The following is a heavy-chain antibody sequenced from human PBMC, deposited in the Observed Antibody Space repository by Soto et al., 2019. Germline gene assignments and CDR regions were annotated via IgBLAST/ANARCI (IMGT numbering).Heavy chain of an antibody. D-gene: IGHD2-21*02. J-gene: IGHJ1*01. V-gene: IGHV3-7*03. CDR1: GFTFSSYW. CDR3: ARSIVVVTANTPAEYFQH. CDR2: IRQDGSEK. Sequence: VGSLRFSCAASGFTFSSYWMSWVRQAPGKGLEWVANIRQDGSEKYYVDSVKGRFTISRDNAKNSLYLQMNSLRAEDTAVYYCARSIVVVTANTPAEYFQHWGQGTLVTVSS.